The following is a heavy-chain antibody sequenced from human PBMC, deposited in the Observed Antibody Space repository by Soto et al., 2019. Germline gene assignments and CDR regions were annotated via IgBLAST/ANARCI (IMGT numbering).Heavy chain of an antibody. J-gene: IGHJ3*02. CDR2: FYDSGNT. Sequence: SETLSLTCTVSVGSIGSSTYYWGWIRQPPGKGLEWVGTFYDSGNTYYNPSLKSRVTISADTSKNQFSLKLISVTAADTAVYYCASGWKNFWNGYGVFHIGGKGKRVPVS. V-gene: IGHV4-39*01. D-gene: IGHD3-3*01. CDR3: ASGWKNFWNGYGVFHI. CDR1: VGSIGSSTYY.